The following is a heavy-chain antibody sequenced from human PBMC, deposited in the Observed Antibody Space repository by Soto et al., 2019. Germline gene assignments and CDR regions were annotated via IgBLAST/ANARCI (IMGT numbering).Heavy chain of an antibody. Sequence: GASVKVSCKASGYTFTSYGISWVRQAPGQGLEWMGWISAYNGNTNYAQKLQGRVTMTTDTSTSTAYMELRSLRSDDTAVYYCARDGSLGVQLWSKGGRFDYWGQGTLVTVSS. V-gene: IGHV1-18*01. D-gene: IGHD5-18*01. CDR3: ARDGSLGVQLWSKGGRFDY. J-gene: IGHJ4*02. CDR2: ISAYNGNT. CDR1: GYTFTSYG.